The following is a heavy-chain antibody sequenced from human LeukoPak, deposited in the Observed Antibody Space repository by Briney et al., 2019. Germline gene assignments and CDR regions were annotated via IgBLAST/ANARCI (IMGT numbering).Heavy chain of an antibody. Sequence: GGSLRLSCAASGFTFSSYNMNWVRQATGQGLEWVSSISSSSSYIYYADSFKGRFTISRDNAKNSLYLQMNSLRAEDTAVYYCARFYGGYSALDYWGQGTLVTVSS. CDR1: GFTFSSYN. J-gene: IGHJ4*02. D-gene: IGHD4-17*01. V-gene: IGHV3-21*01. CDR3: ARFYGGYSALDY. CDR2: ISSSSSYI.